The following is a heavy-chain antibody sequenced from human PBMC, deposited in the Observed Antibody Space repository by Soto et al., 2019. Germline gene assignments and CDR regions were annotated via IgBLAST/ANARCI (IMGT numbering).Heavy chain of an antibody. D-gene: IGHD3-16*01. V-gene: IGHV2-5*02. CDR1: GFSLSTSGVG. Sequence: QITLKESGPTLVKPTQTLTLTCTFSGFSLSTSGVGVGWIRQPPGKALEWLALIYWDDDKRHSPSLKSRLTITKDASKSHVVLTMTNMDPVDTATYYCAHRRRGSYFDSWGQGTLVTVSS. CDR3: AHRRRGSYFDS. CDR2: IYWDDDK. J-gene: IGHJ4*02.